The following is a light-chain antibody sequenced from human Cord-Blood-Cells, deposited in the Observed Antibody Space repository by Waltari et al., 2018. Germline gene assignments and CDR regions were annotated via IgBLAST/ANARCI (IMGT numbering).Light chain of an antibody. V-gene: IGLV2-23*02. J-gene: IGLJ2*01. CDR2: EVS. CDR3: CSYAGSSTVV. CDR1: SSDVGSYNL. Sequence: QSALTQPASVSGSPGQSITISCTGTSSDVGSYNLVSWYQQHPGKAPKLMIYEVSKRPSGVSNLCSGSKSGNTASLTISGLQAEDEADYYCCSYAGSSTVVFGGGTKLTVL.